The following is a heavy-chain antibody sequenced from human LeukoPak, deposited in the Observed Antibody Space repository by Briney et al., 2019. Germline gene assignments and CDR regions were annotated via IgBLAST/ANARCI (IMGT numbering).Heavy chain of an antibody. CDR3: ARDTTAAGPSTFDY. Sequence: SETLSLTCTVSGGSISSYYWSWIRQPAGKGLEWIGRIYTSGSTNYNPSLKSRVTMSVDTSKNQFSLKLSSVTAADTAVYYCARDTTAAGPSTFDYWGQGTLVTVSS. D-gene: IGHD6-13*01. CDR1: GGSISSYY. V-gene: IGHV4-4*07. CDR2: IYTSGST. J-gene: IGHJ4*02.